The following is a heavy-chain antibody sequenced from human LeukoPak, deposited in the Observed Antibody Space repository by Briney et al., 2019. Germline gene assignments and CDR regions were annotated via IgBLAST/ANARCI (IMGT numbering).Heavy chain of an antibody. CDR2: IKQDGSEK. CDR3: ARDRAAIRY. CDR1: GFTFSDFW. V-gene: IGHV3-7*01. D-gene: IGHD2-2*02. J-gene: IGHJ4*02. Sequence: GGSLRLSCAASGFTFSDFWMSWVRQAPGKGLEWVANIKQDGSEKDYVESVKGRFTISRDNAKNSLYLQMNSLRAEDTAVYYCARDRAAIRYWGQGTLVIVSS.